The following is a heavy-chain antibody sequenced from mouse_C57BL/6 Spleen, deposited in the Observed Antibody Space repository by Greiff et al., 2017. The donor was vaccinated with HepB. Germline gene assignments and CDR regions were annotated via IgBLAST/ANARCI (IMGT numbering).Heavy chain of an antibody. D-gene: IGHD1-1*01. J-gene: IGHJ2*01. Sequence: EVKLQESGPGLVKPSQSLSLTCSVTGYSITSGYYWNWIRQFPGNKLEWMGYISYDGSNNYNPSLKNRISITRDTSKNQFFLKLNSVTTEDTATYYCARYYGSSLFDYWGQGTTLTVSS. CDR3: ARYYGSSLFDY. CDR2: ISYDGSN. V-gene: IGHV3-6*01. CDR1: GYSITSGYY.